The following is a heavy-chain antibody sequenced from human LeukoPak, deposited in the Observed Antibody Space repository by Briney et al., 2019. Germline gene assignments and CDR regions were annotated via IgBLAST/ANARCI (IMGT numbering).Heavy chain of an antibody. CDR1: GYTFTSYG. D-gene: IGHD4-17*01. CDR3: ARDPSTVTTGDWFDP. J-gene: IGHJ5*02. V-gene: IGHV1-18*04. CDR2: ISAYNGNT. Sequence: GSVKVSCKASGYTFTSYGISWVRQAPGQGLEWMGWISAYNGNTNYAQKLQGRVTMTTDTSTSTAYMELRSLRSDDTAVYYCARDPSTVTTGDWFDPWGQGTLVTVSS.